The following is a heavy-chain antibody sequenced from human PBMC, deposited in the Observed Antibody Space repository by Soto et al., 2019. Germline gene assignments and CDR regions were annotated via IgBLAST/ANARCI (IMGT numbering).Heavy chain of an antibody. CDR1: RFTFSSYA. CDR3: VKYYYDSSGYYGLNAFDI. D-gene: IGHD3-22*01. CDR2: ISNNGDST. Sequence: PVGSLRLSCLASRFTFSSYAMHWVRQAPGKGLEYVSTISNNGDSTYYADSVKGRFTISRDNSKNTLYLQMSSLRTEDTAVYYCVKYYYDSSGYYGLNAFDIWGQGTMVT. J-gene: IGHJ3*02. V-gene: IGHV3-64D*06.